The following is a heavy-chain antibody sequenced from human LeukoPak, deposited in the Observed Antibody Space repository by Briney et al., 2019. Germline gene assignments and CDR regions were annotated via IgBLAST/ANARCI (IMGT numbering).Heavy chain of an antibody. Sequence: ASVKVSCKASGGTFSSYAISWVRQAPGQGLEWMGGIIPIFGTANYAQKFQGRVTITADKSTSTAYMELSSLRSGDTAVYYCATSDIVVVPAASPEDAFDIWGQGTMVTVSS. CDR2: IIPIFGTA. J-gene: IGHJ3*02. CDR3: ATSDIVVVPAASPEDAFDI. D-gene: IGHD2-2*01. V-gene: IGHV1-69*06. CDR1: GGTFSSYA.